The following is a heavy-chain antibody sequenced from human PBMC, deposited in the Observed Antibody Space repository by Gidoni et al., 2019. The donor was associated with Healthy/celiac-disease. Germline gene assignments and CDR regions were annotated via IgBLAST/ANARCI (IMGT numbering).Heavy chain of an antibody. D-gene: IGHD2-15*01. CDR2: ISGSGGST. V-gene: IGHV3-23*01. J-gene: IGHJ6*02. CDR1: GSTFRSYA. CDR3: AKPYCSGGSCYGPYYYYGMDV. Sequence: EVQLLESGGGLVQPGGSLRLSCAASGSTFRSYAMSWVRQAPGKGLGWVSDISGSGGSTYYADSVKGRFTISRDNSKNTLYLQMNSLRAEDTAVYYCAKPYCSGGSCYGPYYYYGMDVWGQGTTVTVSS.